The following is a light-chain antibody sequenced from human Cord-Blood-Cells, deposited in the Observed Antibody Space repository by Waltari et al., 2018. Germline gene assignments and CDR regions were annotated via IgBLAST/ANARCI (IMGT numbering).Light chain of an antibody. CDR1: QSISSY. J-gene: IGKJ1*01. CDR2: AAS. CDR3: QQSYSTWT. Sequence: DIQMTQSPSSLSASVGDRVTITCRASQSISSYLNWYQQKPGKAPKILIYAASSLQSWVPSRFSGSGSGTDFTLTISSLQPEDFATYYCQQSYSTWTFGQGTKVEIK. V-gene: IGKV1-39*01.